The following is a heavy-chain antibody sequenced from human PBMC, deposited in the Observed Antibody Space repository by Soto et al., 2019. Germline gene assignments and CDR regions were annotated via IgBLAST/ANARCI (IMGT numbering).Heavy chain of an antibody. CDR3: ARVPVTGYFDWRDS. D-gene: IGHD3-9*01. Sequence: TLSLTXSVSVAPIASSYLTFSRHAPGKGLEWIGYLDHQGYSNYSQSLRSRVSMSIETYKTQLSMKVDSVTAADTAVYYCARVPVTGYFDWRDSWGQGTLVNVSS. CDR2: LDHQGYS. CDR1: VAPIASSY. J-gene: IGHJ4*02. V-gene: IGHV4-59*01.